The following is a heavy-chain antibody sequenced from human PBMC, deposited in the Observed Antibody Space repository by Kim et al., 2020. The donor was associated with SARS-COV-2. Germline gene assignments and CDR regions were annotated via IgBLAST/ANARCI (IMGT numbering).Heavy chain of an antibody. CDR3: ARRGGYFSSTSCYAWITYYYYGMDF. D-gene: IGHD2-2*01. Sequence: SETLSLTCTVSGGSISSSSYYWGWIRQPPGQGLEWIGSIYYSGSTYYNPSLKSRVTISVETSTNQISLKLSSVTAADTAVYYCARRGGYFSSTSCYAWITYYYYGMDFWGQGTTVTVSS. CDR2: IYYSGST. V-gene: IGHV4-39*01. J-gene: IGHJ6*02. CDR1: GGSISSSSYY.